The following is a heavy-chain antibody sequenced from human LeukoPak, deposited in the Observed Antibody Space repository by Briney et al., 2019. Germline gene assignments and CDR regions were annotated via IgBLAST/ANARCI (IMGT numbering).Heavy chain of an antibody. D-gene: IGHD1-26*01. CDR3: ARGRRVGATISVY. Sequence: ASVKVSCKASGYTFTSYDINWVRQATGQGLEWMGRMNPNSGNTGYAQKFQGRVTMTRNTSISTAYMELNSLRSEDTAVYYCARGRRVGATISVYWGQGTLVTVSS. V-gene: IGHV1-8*01. J-gene: IGHJ4*02. CDR1: GYTFTSYD. CDR2: MNPNSGNT.